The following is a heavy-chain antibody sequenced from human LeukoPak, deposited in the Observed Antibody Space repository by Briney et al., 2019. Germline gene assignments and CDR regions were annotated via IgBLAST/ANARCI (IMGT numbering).Heavy chain of an antibody. V-gene: IGHV3-21*01. CDR1: GFTFSSYS. Sequence: GGSLRLSCAASGFTFSSYSMNWVRQAPGKGLEWVSSISSSSSYIYYADSVKGRFTISRDNAKNTLYLQANSLRAEDTAVYFCARTTYSGSKIEYWGQGALVTVSS. D-gene: IGHD5-12*01. CDR2: ISSSSSYI. CDR3: ARTTYSGSKIEY. J-gene: IGHJ4*02.